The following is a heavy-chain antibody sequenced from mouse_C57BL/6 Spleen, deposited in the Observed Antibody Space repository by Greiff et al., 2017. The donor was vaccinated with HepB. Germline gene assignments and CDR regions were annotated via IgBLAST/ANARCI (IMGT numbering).Heavy chain of an antibody. V-gene: IGHV3-6*01. Sequence: EVQLQQSGPGLVKPSQSLSLTCSVPGYSITSGYYWNWIRQFPGNKLEWMGYISYDGSNNYNPSLKNRISITRDTSKNQFFLKLNSVTTEDTATYYCARNYGSSYGGYFDVWGTGTTVTVSS. D-gene: IGHD1-1*01. CDR1: GYSITSGYY. J-gene: IGHJ1*03. CDR3: ARNYGSSYGGYFDV. CDR2: ISYDGSN.